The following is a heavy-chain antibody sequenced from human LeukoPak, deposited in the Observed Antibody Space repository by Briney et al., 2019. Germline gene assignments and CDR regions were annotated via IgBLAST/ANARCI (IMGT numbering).Heavy chain of an antibody. CDR2: IYYSGST. CDR3: ARVGYCSSTSCYTDSWFDP. D-gene: IGHD2-2*02. Sequence: SETLSLTCAVSGGSISSGNWWSWVRQPPGKGLEWIGYIYYSGSTNYNPSLKSRVTISVDTSKNQFSLKLSSVTAADTAVYYCARVGYCSSTSCYTDSWFDPWGQGTLVTVSS. V-gene: IGHV4-4*02. CDR1: GGSISSGNW. J-gene: IGHJ5*02.